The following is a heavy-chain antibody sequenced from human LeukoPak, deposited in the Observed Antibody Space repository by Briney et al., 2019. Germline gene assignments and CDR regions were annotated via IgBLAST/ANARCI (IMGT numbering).Heavy chain of an antibody. D-gene: IGHD6-13*01. V-gene: IGHV3-30-3*01. CDR1: GFTFSSYA. Sequence: GGSLRLSCAASGFTFSSYAMHWVRQAPGKGLEWVAVISYDGSNKYYADSVKGRFTISRDNSKNTLYLQMNSLRAEDTAVYYCAKDGQQLAYFDYWGQGTLVTVSS. J-gene: IGHJ4*02. CDR3: AKDGQQLAYFDY. CDR2: ISYDGSNK.